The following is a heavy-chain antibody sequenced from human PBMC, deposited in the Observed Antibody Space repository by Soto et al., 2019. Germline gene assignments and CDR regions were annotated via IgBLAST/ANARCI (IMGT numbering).Heavy chain of an antibody. J-gene: IGHJ4*02. CDR3: AREDIAAASFDY. CDR2: IYNIGST. D-gene: IGHD6-13*01. CDR1: GASVSSGNYF. V-gene: IGHV4-61*01. Sequence: PSETLSLTCTVSGASVSSGNYFWSWIRQPPGKGLEWIGYIYNIGSTNYNPSLKSRVTISVDTSKNQFSVKLSSVTAADTAVHYCAREDIAAASFDYWGQGTLVTVSS.